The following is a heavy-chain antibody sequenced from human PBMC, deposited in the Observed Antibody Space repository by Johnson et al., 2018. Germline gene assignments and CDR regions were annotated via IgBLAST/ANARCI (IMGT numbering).Heavy chain of an antibody. CDR2: IYFDGSDK. CDR1: GFIFTKYG. Sequence: QVQLVQSGGGVVQPGGSLRLSCAASGFIFTKYGMHWVRQAPGKGLEWVANIYFDGSDKYYEDSVKGRFAISRDNSRNILYLQMNSLRADDTAVYYCSRDRRYYDLWSGNDYFYYGMDVWGQGTTVTVSS. V-gene: IGHV3-33*01. J-gene: IGHJ6*02. CDR3: SRDRRYYDLWSGNDYFYYGMDV. D-gene: IGHD3-3*01.